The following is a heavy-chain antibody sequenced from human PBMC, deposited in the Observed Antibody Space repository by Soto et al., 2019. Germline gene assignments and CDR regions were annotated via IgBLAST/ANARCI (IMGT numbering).Heavy chain of an antibody. V-gene: IGHV1-69*01. D-gene: IGHD3-22*01. CDR3: AVVDMSANDAATYFFAMAV. CDR2: IIPRFGTT. J-gene: IGHJ6*02. CDR1: GGSLRRYA. Sequence: QVQLVQSGAEVKKPGSSVKGSCKASGGSLRRYAISWVRQAPGRGLEWMGGIIPRFGTTSYPQTGSVQGRVIIIAGVHMTPAAMEVRSLRLEDPAVYFCAVVDMSANDAATYFFAMAVWGQGTPVIVSS.